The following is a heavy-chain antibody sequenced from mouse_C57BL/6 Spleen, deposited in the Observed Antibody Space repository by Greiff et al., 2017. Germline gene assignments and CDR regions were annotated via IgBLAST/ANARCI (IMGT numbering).Heavy chain of an antibody. V-gene: IGHV14-4*01. CDR3: TTYDGRTWFAY. J-gene: IGHJ3*01. CDR1: GFNIKDDY. D-gene: IGHD2-3*01. CDR2: IDPENGDT. Sequence: EVKLMESGAELVRPGASVKLSCTASGFNIKDDYMHWVKQRPEQGLEWIGWIDPENGDTEYASKFQGKATITADTSSNTAYLQLSSLTSEDTAVYYCTTYDGRTWFAYWGQGTLVTVSA.